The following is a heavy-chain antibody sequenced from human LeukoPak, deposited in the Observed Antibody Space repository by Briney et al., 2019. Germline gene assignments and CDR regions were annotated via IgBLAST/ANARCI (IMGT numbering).Heavy chain of an antibody. D-gene: IGHD4-23*01. V-gene: IGHV3-23*01. J-gene: IGHJ4*02. CDR3: AKKAGNDYGGRSFDH. CDR1: GXTFSSYV. CDR2: ISGSGGSS. Sequence: GGSLRLSCAASGXTFSSYVMSWVRQAPGKGLEWVSAISGSGGSSDYADSVKGRFTNSRDNSKNTLYLQMNSLRAEDTAIYYCAKKAGNDYGGRSFDHWGQGTLVTVSS.